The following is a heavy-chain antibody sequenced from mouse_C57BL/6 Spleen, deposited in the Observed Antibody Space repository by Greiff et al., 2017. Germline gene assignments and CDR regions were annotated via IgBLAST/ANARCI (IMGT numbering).Heavy chain of an antibody. D-gene: IGHD1-1*01. CDR3: ARGGYGSSYGFAY. V-gene: IGHV1-82*01. J-gene: IGHJ3*01. Sequence: VKLVESGPELVKPGASVKISCKASGYAFSSSWMNWVKQRPGKGLEWIGRIYPGDGDTNYNGKFKGKATLTADKSSSTAYMQLSSLTSEDSAVYFCARGGYGSSYGFAYWGQGTLVTVSA. CDR1: GYAFSSSW. CDR2: IYPGDGDT.